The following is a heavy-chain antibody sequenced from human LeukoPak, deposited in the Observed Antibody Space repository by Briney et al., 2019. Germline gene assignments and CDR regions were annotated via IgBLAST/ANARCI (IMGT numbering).Heavy chain of an antibody. CDR1: GGSITGYY. Sequence: SETLSLTCTVSGGSITGYYWSWIRQPAGKGLEWIGRIYTSGSTNYNPSLKSRVTMSVDTSKNQFSLNLSSVTAADTAVYYCASPWDFWGQGTLVTVSS. J-gene: IGHJ4*02. CDR2: IYTSGST. CDR3: ASPWDF. V-gene: IGHV4-4*07.